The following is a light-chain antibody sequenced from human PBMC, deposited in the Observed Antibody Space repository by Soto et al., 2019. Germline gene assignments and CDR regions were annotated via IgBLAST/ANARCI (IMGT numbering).Light chain of an antibody. V-gene: IGKV1-39*01. J-gene: IGKJ1*01. CDR2: GAS. CDR3: QQSYSAPPWP. Sequence: DIQMTQSPASLSASVGDRVTITCRASQSISSYLNWYQQKPGKGPNLLIYGASSLQSGVPSRFSSSGSGTDFTLTISSLQPEDFATYYCQQSYSAPPWPFGQGTRVDIK. CDR1: QSISSY.